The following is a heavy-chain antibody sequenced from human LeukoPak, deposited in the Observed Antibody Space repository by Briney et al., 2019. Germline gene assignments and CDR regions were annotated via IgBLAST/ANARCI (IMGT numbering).Heavy chain of an antibody. J-gene: IGHJ3*02. D-gene: IGHD1-14*01. CDR2: IGAAGAHT. Sequence: WSLRLSCAAAGVRFIYRGMHWVRQAPGKGLEFVSSIGAAGAHTFYADSVKVRFTISRDNFQSTMYLQMDGLTHEDSAVYYCARELGGTKTGGSDIWGQATVVTVSS. V-gene: IGHV3-64*02. CDR3: ARELGGTKTGGSDI. CDR1: GVRFIYRG.